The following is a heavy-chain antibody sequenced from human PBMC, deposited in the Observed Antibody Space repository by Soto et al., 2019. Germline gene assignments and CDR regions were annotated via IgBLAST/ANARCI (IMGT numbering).Heavy chain of an antibody. CDR1: GGSISSGGSS. CDR3: ARGQVVAAQH. V-gene: IGHV4-30-2*01. CDR2: IYHSGST. D-gene: IGHD2-15*01. J-gene: IGHJ4*02. Sequence: QLQLQESGSGLVKPSQTLSLTCAVSGGSISSGGSSWSWIRQPPGKGLEWIGYIYHSGSTYYNPSLKSRVTISVDRSKNQFSLKLSSVTAADTAVYYCARGQVVAAQHWGQETLVTVSS.